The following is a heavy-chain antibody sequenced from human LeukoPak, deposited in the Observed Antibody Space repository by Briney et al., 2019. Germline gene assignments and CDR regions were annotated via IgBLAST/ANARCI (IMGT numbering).Heavy chain of an antibody. D-gene: IGHD5-12*01. V-gene: IGHV1-8*02. Sequence: GASVKVSCKASGYTFTSYGISWVRQAPGQGLEWMGWMNPNSGNTGYAQKFQGRVTMTRNTSISTAYMELSSLRSEDTAVYYCARGNVWWLRALTPIRGILYNYFDYWGQGTLVTVSS. CDR3: ARGNVWWLRALTPIRGILYNYFDY. CDR2: MNPNSGNT. CDR1: GYTFTSYG. J-gene: IGHJ4*02.